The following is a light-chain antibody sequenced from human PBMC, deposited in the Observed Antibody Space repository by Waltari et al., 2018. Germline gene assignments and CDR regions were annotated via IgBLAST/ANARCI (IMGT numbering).Light chain of an antibody. CDR2: RNN. Sequence: QSGLTQPPSASGPPGQTVTISCSGSSSILALHYVYWYQQLPGTAPKLLIFRNNQRPPGVPDRFSVSKSDTSASLAVSGLRSEDEADYYCAAWDDSLSGLVVFGGGTKLTVL. V-gene: IGLV1-47*01. CDR1: SSILALHY. CDR3: AAWDDSLSGLVV. J-gene: IGLJ2*01.